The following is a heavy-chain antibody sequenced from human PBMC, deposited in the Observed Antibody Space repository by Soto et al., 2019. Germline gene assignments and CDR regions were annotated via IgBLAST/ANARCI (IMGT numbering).Heavy chain of an antibody. CDR3: AKLSKAAAEGGYFYMDV. D-gene: IGHD2-2*01. Sequence: PGGSLRLSCAASGFTFSSYAMSWVRQASGRGLEWVSSVSGSGTNTYYADSVKGRFAISRDNSKNTLYLQMSSLRAEDTAVYYCAKLSKAAAEGGYFYMDVWGKGTTVTVSS. CDR1: GFTFSSYA. J-gene: IGHJ6*03. V-gene: IGHV3-23*01. CDR2: VSGSGTNT.